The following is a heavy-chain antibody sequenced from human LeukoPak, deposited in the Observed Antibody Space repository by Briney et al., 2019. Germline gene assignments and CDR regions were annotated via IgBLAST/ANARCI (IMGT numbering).Heavy chain of an antibody. CDR2: ISSSSTI. CDR1: GFTFSSYS. V-gene: IGHV3-48*04. J-gene: IGHJ5*02. D-gene: IGHD6-19*01. Sequence: SGGSLRLSCAASGFTFSSYSMNWVRQAPGKGLGWVSYISSSSTICYADSVKGRFTISRDNAKNSLYLQMNSLRAEDTAVYYCARDSAVAGTVFLGYNWFDPWGQGTLVTVSS. CDR3: ARDSAVAGTVFLGYNWFDP.